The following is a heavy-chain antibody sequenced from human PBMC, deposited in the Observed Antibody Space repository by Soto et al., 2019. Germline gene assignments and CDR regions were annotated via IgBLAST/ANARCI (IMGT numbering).Heavy chain of an antibody. J-gene: IGHJ6*02. CDR3: ARGSLVVAQNLYYYYGMDV. D-gene: IGHD2-15*01. V-gene: IGHV1-8*01. Sequence: ASVKVSCKASGYTFTSYDINWVRQATGQGLEWMGWMNPNSGNTGYAQKFQGRVTMTRNTSISTAYMELSSLRSEDTAVYYCARGSLVVAQNLYYYYGMDVWGQGTTVTVSS. CDR1: GYTFTSYD. CDR2: MNPNSGNT.